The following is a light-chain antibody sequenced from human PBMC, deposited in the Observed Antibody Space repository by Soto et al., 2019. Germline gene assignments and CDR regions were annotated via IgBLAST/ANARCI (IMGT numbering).Light chain of an antibody. CDR3: QQYYTSPYT. Sequence: DIVMTQSPDSLAVSLGERATINCKSSQSVLYSSNNKNYLAWYQQKPGQPPKLLIYWASTRESGVPDRFNGNESGTDFTLTISSLQAEDVAVYYCQQYYTSPYTFGQGTKLEIK. CDR2: WAS. CDR1: QSVLYSSNNKNY. V-gene: IGKV4-1*01. J-gene: IGKJ2*01.